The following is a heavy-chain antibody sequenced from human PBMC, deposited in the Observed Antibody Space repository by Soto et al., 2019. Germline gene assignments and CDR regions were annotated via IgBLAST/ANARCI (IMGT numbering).Heavy chain of an antibody. CDR1: GYTFTSYY. CDR3: ARGKVLAGYYYYYGMDV. Sequence: ASVKVSCKASGYTFTSYYMHWVRQAPGQGLEWMGIINPSGGSTSYAQKFQGRVAMTRDTSTSTVYMELSSLRSEDTAVYYCARGKVLAGYYYYYGMDVWGQGTTVTVSS. D-gene: IGHD1-20*01. J-gene: IGHJ6*02. CDR2: INPSGGST. V-gene: IGHV1-46*01.